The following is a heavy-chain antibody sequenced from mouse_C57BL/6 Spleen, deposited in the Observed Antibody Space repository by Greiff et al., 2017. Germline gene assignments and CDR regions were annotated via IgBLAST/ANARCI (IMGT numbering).Heavy chain of an antibody. J-gene: IGHJ2*01. CDR2: IDPSDSYT. Sequence: QVQLQQSGAELVMPGASVKLSCKASGYTFTSYWMHWVKQRPGQGLEWIGEIDPSDSYTNYNQKFKGKSTLTVDKSSSTDYMQLSSLTSEDSAVYYCARKDGNYWGQGTTLTVSS. D-gene: IGHD2-1*01. V-gene: IGHV1-69*01. CDR1: GYTFTSYW. CDR3: ARKDGNY.